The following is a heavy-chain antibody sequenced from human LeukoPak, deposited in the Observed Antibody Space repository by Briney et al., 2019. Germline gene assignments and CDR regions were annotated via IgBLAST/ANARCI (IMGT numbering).Heavy chain of an antibody. D-gene: IGHD6-13*01. J-gene: IGHJ4*02. V-gene: IGHV4-30-4*01. Sequence: SETLSVTCTVSGGSISSGDYYWSWIRQPPGKGLEWIGYIYYSGSTYYNPSLKSRVTISVDTSKNQFSLKLSSVTAADTAVYYCSRARLGSSSWLAYWGQGTLVTVSS. CDR1: GGSISSGDYY. CDR2: IYYSGST. CDR3: SRARLGSSSWLAY.